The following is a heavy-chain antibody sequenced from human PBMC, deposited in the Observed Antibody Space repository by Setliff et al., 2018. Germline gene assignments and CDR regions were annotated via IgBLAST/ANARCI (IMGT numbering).Heavy chain of an antibody. J-gene: IGHJ4*02. Sequence: SETLSLTCTVSGGSISPYFWNWIRQPAGKGLEWIGRIYTTGNTNYNPSLKSRVTISVDTSKKQFSLMLTSVTAADTAVYFCARDNTIVGATDYWGQGTLVTVSS. V-gene: IGHV4-4*07. D-gene: IGHD1-26*01. CDR1: GGSISPYF. CDR2: IYTTGNT. CDR3: ARDNTIVGATDY.